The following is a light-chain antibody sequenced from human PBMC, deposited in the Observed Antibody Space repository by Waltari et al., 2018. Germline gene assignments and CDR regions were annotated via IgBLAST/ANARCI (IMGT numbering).Light chain of an antibody. CDR3: QQYYSTCQ. CDR2: AAS. CDR1: QSITTY. J-gene: IGKJ1*01. Sequence: DIQMTQSPSSLSASIGDRVIIPCRASQSITTYLSWFQQKPGKAPKLLIYAASSLQSGVSSRFSGSGSGTDFTLTISSLQAEDVAVYYCQQYYSTCQFGQGTKVEIK. V-gene: IGKV1-39*01.